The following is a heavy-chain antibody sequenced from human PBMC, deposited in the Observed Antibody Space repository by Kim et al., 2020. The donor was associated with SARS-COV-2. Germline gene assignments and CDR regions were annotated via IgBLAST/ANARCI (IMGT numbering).Heavy chain of an antibody. CDR2: T. V-gene: IGHV3-23*01. Sequence: TYSAASVKGRCTISRDNSKNTLYLQMNSLRAEDTAVYYCAKDRLGATAPWGQGTLVTVSS. J-gene: IGHJ5*02. D-gene: IGHD1-26*01. CDR3: AKDRLGATAP.